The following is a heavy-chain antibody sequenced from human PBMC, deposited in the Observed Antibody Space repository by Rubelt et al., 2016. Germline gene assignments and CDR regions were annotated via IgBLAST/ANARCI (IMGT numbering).Heavy chain of an antibody. Sequence: QLQLQESGPGLVKPSETLSLTCTVSGGSITSSSYYWGWIRQPPGKGLEWIGSIYYSGSTYYNPSLKSRITISVDTSKNQFSLRLTSVTAADTAVYYCARLVNLRGVSNLYFDYWGQGTLVTVSS. D-gene: IGHD3-10*01. CDR3: ARLVNLRGVSNLYFDY. CDR2: IYYSGST. CDR1: GGSITSSSYY. J-gene: IGHJ4*02. V-gene: IGHV4-39*01.